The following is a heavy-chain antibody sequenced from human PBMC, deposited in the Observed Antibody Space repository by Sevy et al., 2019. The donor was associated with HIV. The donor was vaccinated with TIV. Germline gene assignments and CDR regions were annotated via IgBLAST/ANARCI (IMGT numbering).Heavy chain of an antibody. D-gene: IGHD2-21*01. CDR1: GFTFSNAW. CDR3: TRGVVVITKYYYYYIDV. CDR2: IKSKTNGGTT. J-gene: IGHJ6*03. V-gene: IGHV3-15*01. Sequence: GGSLRLSCAASGFTFSNAWMSWVRQAPGKGLEWVGHIKSKTNGGTTDYAAPVKGRFTISRDDSKNTPYLQMNSLKTEDTAVYYCTRGVVVITKYYYYYIDVWGKGTTVTVSS.